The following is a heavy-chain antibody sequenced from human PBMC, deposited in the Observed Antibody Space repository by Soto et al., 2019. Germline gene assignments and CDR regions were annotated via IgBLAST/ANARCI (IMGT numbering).Heavy chain of an antibody. CDR2: IYFSGNT. V-gene: IGHV4-39*01. D-gene: IGHD2-8*01. J-gene: IGHJ6*02. Sequence: SETLSLTWTVSGGSIISTSYCWSWIRQPPGKGLEWIGSIYFSGNTYYSPSLQSRVTISVDTSKNQFSLKLSSVTTADTAVYYCARQYCSDGVCYSAYYYAMDVWGQGTTVTVSS. CDR3: ARQYCSDGVCYSAYYYAMDV. CDR1: GGSIISTSYC.